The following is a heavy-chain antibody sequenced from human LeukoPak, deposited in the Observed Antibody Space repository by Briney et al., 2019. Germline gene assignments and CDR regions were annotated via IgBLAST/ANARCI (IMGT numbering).Heavy chain of an antibody. J-gene: IGHJ4*02. D-gene: IGHD5-18*01. Sequence: EASVKVSCKASGGTFSSYAISWVRQAPGQGLEWMGGIIPIFGTANYAQKFQGRVTITTDESTSTAYVELSSLRSEDTAVYYCARHADYSYDANWGQGTLVTVSS. V-gene: IGHV1-69*05. CDR3: ARHADYSYDAN. CDR1: GGTFSSYA. CDR2: IIPIFGTA.